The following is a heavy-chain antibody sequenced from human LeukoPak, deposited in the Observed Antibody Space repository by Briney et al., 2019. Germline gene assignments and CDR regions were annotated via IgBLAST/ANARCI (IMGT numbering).Heavy chain of an antibody. CDR1: GGTFSRYA. Sequence: VASVKVSCKASGGTFSRYAISWVRQAPGQGLEWMGGIIPIFGTANYAQKFQGRVTITTDESTSTAYMELSSLRSEDTAVYYCARGARDSSGYYPHFDYWGQGTLVTVSS. CDR3: ARGARDSSGYYPHFDY. D-gene: IGHD3-22*01. J-gene: IGHJ4*02. V-gene: IGHV1-69*05. CDR2: IIPIFGTA.